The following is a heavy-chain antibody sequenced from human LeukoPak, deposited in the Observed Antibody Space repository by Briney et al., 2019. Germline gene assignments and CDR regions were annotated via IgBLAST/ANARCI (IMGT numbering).Heavy chain of an antibody. Sequence: GGXLRLSCAASGFTFSSYSMNWVRQAPGKGLEWVSSISSSSSYIYYADSVKGRFTISRDNAKNSLYLQMNSLRAEDTAVYYCARDKGEEFHDAFDIWGQGTMVTVSS. D-gene: IGHD1-26*01. V-gene: IGHV3-21*01. CDR2: ISSSSSYI. CDR3: ARDKGEEFHDAFDI. J-gene: IGHJ3*02. CDR1: GFTFSSYS.